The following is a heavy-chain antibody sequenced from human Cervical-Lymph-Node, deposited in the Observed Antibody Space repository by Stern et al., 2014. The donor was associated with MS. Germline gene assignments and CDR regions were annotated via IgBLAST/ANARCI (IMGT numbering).Heavy chain of an antibody. V-gene: IGHV3-9*01. D-gene: IGHD3-10*01. CDR2: INWNSVSI. J-gene: IGHJ5*02. CDR1: GFSIDDFA. Sequence: VQLVESGGGLVQPGRALRLSCVASGFSIDDFAMHWVRQAPGKGLEWVSGINWNSVSIGYAGSVKGRFTISRDNAKKSLYLHMNSLRPEDTAWYYCTRDLSISELAPWGPGTLVTVSS. CDR3: TRDLSISELAP.